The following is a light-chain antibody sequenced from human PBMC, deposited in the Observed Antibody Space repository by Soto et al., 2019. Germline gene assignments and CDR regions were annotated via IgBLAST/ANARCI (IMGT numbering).Light chain of an antibody. CDR1: SSDVGSYNL. Sequence: QSALTQPASVSGSPGQSITIACTGTSSDVGSYNLVSWYQQRPGKAPKLIIYEGSKRPSGVSIRFSASKSGNTASLTISGLQAEDESDYYCWSYARSGTYVFGTGTKLTVL. CDR2: EGS. J-gene: IGLJ1*01. CDR3: WSYARSGTYV. V-gene: IGLV2-23*01.